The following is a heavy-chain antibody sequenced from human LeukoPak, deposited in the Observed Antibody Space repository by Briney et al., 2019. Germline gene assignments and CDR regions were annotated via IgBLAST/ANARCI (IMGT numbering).Heavy chain of an antibody. D-gene: IGHD3-22*01. J-gene: IGHJ4*02. CDR2: IYSGGSA. Sequence: GGSLRLSCAASGFTFNSYTMNWVRQAPGKGLEWVSVIYSGGSAYYADSVKGRFTTSRDNSKNTLYLQMNSLRAEDTAVYYCARAPPDYDSSGFDDYWGQGTLVTVSS. CDR1: GFTFNSYT. V-gene: IGHV3-66*01. CDR3: ARAPPDYDSSGFDDY.